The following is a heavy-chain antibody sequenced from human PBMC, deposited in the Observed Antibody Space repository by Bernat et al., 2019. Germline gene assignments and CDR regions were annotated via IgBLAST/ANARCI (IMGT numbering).Heavy chain of an antibody. V-gene: IGHV4-61*01. CDR1: GGSVSSGSYY. J-gene: IGHJ6*02. CDR2: IYYSGST. CDR3: ARLVVVAATPSYYYYYGMDV. D-gene: IGHD2-15*01. Sequence: QVQLQESGPGLVKPSETLSLTCTVSGGSVSSGSYYWSWIRQPPGKGLEWIGYIYYSGSTNYNPSLKSRVTISVDTSKNQFSLKLSSVTAADTAVYYCARLVVVAATPSYYYYYGMDVWGQGTMVTVSS.